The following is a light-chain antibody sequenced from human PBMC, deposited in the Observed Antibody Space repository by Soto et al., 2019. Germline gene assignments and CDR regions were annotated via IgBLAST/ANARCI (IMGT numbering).Light chain of an antibody. J-gene: IGKJ4*01. V-gene: IGKV3-15*01. Sequence: EIVMTQSPATLSVSPGERVTLSCRASQSVYNYLAWYQQEPGQSPRLLIYGASTRATGIPARFSGSGSGTDITLSINSLQSEDLAVYYCQQYNNWPLTFGGGTKVEIK. CDR2: GAS. CDR1: QSVYNY. CDR3: QQYNNWPLT.